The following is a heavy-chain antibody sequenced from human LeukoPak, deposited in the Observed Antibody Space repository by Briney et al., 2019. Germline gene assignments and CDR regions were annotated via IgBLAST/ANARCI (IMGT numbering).Heavy chain of an antibody. J-gene: IGHJ3*02. Sequence: PGGSLRLSCAASGFTFSSYAMSWVRQAPGKGLEWVSYISSSGSTIYYADSVKGRFTISRDNAKNSLYLQMNSLRAEDTAVYYCASGRDYYDSSGYPPNDAFDIWGQGTMVTVSS. D-gene: IGHD3-22*01. V-gene: IGHV3-48*03. CDR2: ISSSGSTI. CDR3: ASGRDYYDSSGYPPNDAFDI. CDR1: GFTFSSYA.